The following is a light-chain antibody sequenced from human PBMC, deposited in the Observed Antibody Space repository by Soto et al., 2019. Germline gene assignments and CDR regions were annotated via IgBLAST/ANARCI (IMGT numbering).Light chain of an antibody. J-gene: IGKJ2*01. V-gene: IGKV3-15*01. CDR3: QQYNNWPPYT. CDR2: GAS. CDR1: QSVSSN. Sequence: EIVMTQSPATLSMSPGERATLSCRASQSVSSNLAWYQQKPGQAPRLLIYGASTRATGIPARFSGSGYGTEFTLTVSSLHSEDFAVYYCQQYNNWPPYTFGEGTKLEIK.